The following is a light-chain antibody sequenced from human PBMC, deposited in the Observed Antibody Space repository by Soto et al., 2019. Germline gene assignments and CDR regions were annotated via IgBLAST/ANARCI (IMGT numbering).Light chain of an antibody. V-gene: IGKV3-11*01. Sequence: EIVLTQSPGTLSLSPGERATLSCRASQSVSSYLAWHQQKPGQAPRLLIYDASNRATGIPARFSGSGSGTDFTLTISSLEPEDFAVYYCQQRSNWPLSFGGGTKVDIK. J-gene: IGKJ4*01. CDR3: QQRSNWPLS. CDR2: DAS. CDR1: QSVSSY.